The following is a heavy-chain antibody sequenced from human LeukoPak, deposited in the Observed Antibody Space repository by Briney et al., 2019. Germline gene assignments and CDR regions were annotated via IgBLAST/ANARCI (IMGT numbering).Heavy chain of an antibody. CDR2: IHYDGSRK. J-gene: IGHJ3*02. CDR3: VRDANYHDGSNYYDVLDI. D-gene: IGHD3-22*01. V-gene: IGHV3-30*02. Sequence: GGSLRLSCAASGFTFSSFGMHWVRQAPGKGLDWVAFIHYDGSRKYYLDSVEGRFTISRDNAQNSLFLQMSSLRADDTAVYYCVRDANYHDGSNYYDVLDIWGQGTMVTVSS. CDR1: GFTFSSFG.